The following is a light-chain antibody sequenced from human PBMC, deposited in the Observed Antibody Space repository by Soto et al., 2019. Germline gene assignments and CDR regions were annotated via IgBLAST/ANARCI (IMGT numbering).Light chain of an antibody. Sequence: IEMTQSPSSLSASVGDRVTITCRARQSINSYLNWYQQKPGKAPKVLIYGASSLQSGVPSRFSGSGSGTDFTLTISSLQREDFATYYCQQSYSTPWTFGQGTKVDVK. CDR3: QQSYSTPWT. V-gene: IGKV1-39*01. CDR2: GAS. J-gene: IGKJ1*01. CDR1: QSINSY.